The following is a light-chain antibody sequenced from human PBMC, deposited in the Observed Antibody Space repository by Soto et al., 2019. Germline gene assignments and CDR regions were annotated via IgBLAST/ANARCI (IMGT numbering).Light chain of an antibody. J-gene: IGLJ2*01. CDR1: SGSVSTHYK. V-gene: IGLV8-61*01. CDR3: CSFAGSSTLV. Sequence: QAVVTQEPALSVSPGETVTLTCGFTSGSVSTHYKPSWYQQTPGQAPRTLIYNTSTRSSGVPDRFSGSILGNKAALTITGAQAEDESDYYCCSFAGSSTLVFGGGTKLTVL. CDR2: NTS.